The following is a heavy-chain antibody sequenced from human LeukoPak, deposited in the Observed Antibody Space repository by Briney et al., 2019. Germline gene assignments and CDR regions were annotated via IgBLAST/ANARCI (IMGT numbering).Heavy chain of an antibody. D-gene: IGHD3-16*02. CDR1: GDSISSYY. CDR3: ASLPLWGSYRFDY. Sequence: SETLSLTCTVSGDSISSYYWSWLRQSPGKGLEWIGYIYYSGSTSYNPSLKSRVTISVDTSKNQFSLKLSSVTAADTAVYYCASLPLWGSYRFDYWGQGTLVTVSS. J-gene: IGHJ4*02. V-gene: IGHV4-59*01. CDR2: IYYSGST.